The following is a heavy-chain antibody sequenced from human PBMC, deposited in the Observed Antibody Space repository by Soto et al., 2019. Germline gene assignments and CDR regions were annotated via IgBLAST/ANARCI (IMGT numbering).Heavy chain of an antibody. J-gene: IGHJ6*02. CDR1: GLTFSSFA. CDR2: ISYDRSNK. V-gene: IGHV3-30-3*01. CDR3: ARDTSDTRTAGGMDV. D-gene: IGHD5-18*01. Sequence: GGSLRLSCTASGLTFSSFAMHWVRQAPDKGLERVEVISYDRSNKYYADSVKGRFTISRDNSKNTLYLQMNSLRAEDTSLYYCARDTSDTRTAGGMDVWGQGTTVTVSS.